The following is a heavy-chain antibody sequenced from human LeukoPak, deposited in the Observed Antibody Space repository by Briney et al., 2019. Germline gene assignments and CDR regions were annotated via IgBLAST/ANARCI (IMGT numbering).Heavy chain of an antibody. CDR3: ARLLWFGELLSSWFDP. CDR2: IYYSGST. J-gene: IGHJ5*02. D-gene: IGHD3-10*01. V-gene: IGHV4-39*07. Sequence: PSETLSLTCSVSGDSINSNNYYWGWIRQPPGKGLEWIASIYYSGSTYYNPSLKSRVTISVDRSKNQFSLKLSSVTAADTAVYYCARLLWFGELLSSWFDPWGQGTLVTVSS. CDR1: GDSINSNNYY.